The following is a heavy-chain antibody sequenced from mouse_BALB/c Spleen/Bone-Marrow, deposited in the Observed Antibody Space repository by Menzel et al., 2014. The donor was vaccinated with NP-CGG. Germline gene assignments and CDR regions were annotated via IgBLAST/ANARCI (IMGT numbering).Heavy chain of an antibody. J-gene: IGHJ1*01. CDR2: ISYDGSN. CDR1: GYSITSGYY. CDR3: AREGGSLWYFDV. V-gene: IGHV3-6*02. Sequence: EVKLMESGPGLVKPSQSLSLTCSVTGYSITSGYYWNWIRQFPGNKLERMGYISYDGSNNYNPSLKNRISITRDTSKNQFFLKLSSVTTEDTATYYCAREGGSLWYFDVWGAGTTVTVSS.